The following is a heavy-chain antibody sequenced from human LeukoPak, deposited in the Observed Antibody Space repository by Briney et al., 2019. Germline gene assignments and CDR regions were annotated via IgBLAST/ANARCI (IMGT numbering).Heavy chain of an antibody. J-gene: IGHJ5*02. V-gene: IGHV4-39*07. CDR3: ARLLWFGEPENWFDP. CDR2: IYYSGST. D-gene: IGHD3-10*01. CDR1: GCSISSSSYY. Sequence: SETLSLTCTVSGCSISSSSYYWGWIRQPPGKGLEWIGSIYYSGSTYYNPSLKSRVTISVDTSKNQFSLKLSSVTAADTAVYYCARLLWFGEPENWFDPWGQGTLVTVSS.